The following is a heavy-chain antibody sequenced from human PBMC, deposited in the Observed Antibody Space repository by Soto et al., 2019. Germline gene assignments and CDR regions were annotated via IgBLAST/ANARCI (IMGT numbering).Heavy chain of an antibody. J-gene: IGHJ6*02. D-gene: IGHD3-10*01. CDR1: GGSISSYY. Sequence: SETLSLTCTVSGGSISSYYWSWIRQPPGKGLEWIGYIYYSGSTNYNPSLKSRVTISVDTSKNQFSLKLSSVTAADTAVYYCARMVRFGNVYYGMDVWGQGTTVTVSS. V-gene: IGHV4-59*01. CDR3: ARMVRFGNVYYGMDV. CDR2: IYYSGST.